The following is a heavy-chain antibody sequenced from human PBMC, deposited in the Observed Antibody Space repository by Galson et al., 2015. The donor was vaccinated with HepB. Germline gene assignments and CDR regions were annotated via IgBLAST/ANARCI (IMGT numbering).Heavy chain of an antibody. CDR3: ARRGAATDAFDI. CDR1: GVSVSSSSYY. D-gene: IGHD2-15*01. V-gene: IGHV4-39*01. J-gene: IGHJ3*02. Sequence: ETLSPTCAVSGVSVSSSSYYWGWIRQPPGKGLEWVGRFYFSGTTYYNPSLKSRVTISGDTSKNQFSLSLRSVTAADTAVYYCARRGAATDAFDIWGQGTMVTVSS. CDR2: FYFSGTT.